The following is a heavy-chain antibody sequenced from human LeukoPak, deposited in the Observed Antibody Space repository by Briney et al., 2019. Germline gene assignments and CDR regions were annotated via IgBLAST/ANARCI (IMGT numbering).Heavy chain of an antibody. CDR1: GGSISSYY. Sequence: SETLSLTCTVSGGSISSYYWSWIRQPPGKGLEWIGYIYYSGSTNYNPSLKSRVTISVDTSKNQFSLKLNSVTAADTAVYYCARQGSSGVFDYWGQGTLVTVSS. CDR3: ARQGSSGVFDY. V-gene: IGHV4-59*08. J-gene: IGHJ4*02. CDR2: IYYSGST. D-gene: IGHD3-22*01.